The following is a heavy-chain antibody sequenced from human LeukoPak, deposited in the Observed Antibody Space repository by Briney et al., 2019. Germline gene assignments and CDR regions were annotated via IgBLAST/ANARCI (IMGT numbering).Heavy chain of an antibody. CDR2: ISYDGSNK. D-gene: IGHD4-17*01. Sequence: GGSLRLSCAASGFTFSSYAMHWVRQAPGKGLEWVAVISYDGSNKYYADSVKGRFTISRDNSKNTLYLQMNSLRAEDTAVYYCARDGGLYGDPRYYFDYWGQGTLVTVSS. CDR1: GFTFSSYA. J-gene: IGHJ4*02. CDR3: ARDGGLYGDPRYYFDY. V-gene: IGHV3-30*04.